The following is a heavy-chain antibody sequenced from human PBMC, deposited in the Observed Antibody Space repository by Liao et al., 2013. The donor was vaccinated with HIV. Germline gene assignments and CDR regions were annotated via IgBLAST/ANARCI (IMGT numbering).Heavy chain of an antibody. CDR2: IYYSGST. CDR1: GGSISSGSYY. V-gene: IGHV4-30-4*08. Sequence: QVQLQESGPGLVKPSQTLSLTCTVSGGSISSGSYYWSWIRQPAGKGLEWIGYIYYSGSTYYNPSLKSRVTISVDTSKNQFSLKLSSVTAADTAVYYCARDGRSGYYYDYWGQGTLVTVSS. J-gene: IGHJ4*02. D-gene: IGHD3-3*01. CDR3: ARDGRSGYYYDY.